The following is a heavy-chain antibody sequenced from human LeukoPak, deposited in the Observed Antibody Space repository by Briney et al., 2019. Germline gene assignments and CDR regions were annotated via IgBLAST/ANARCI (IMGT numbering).Heavy chain of an antibody. CDR3: ARDYWSVVTKETALDI. V-gene: IGHV3-21*01. Sequence: KPGGSLRLSCAASGFTFSRYSMNWVRQALGKGLEWVSSISSSGTYIYYADSVKGRFTISRDNAKNSLYLQMNSLRAEDTAVYYCARDYWSVVTKETALDIWGQGTMVTVSS. CDR1: GFTFSRYS. CDR2: ISSSGTYI. D-gene: IGHD3-22*01. J-gene: IGHJ3*02.